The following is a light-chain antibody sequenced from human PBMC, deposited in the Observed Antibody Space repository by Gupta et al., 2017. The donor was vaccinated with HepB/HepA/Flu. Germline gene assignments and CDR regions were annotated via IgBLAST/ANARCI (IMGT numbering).Light chain of an antibody. V-gene: IGLV2-11*01. CDR1: KSDVGGYNY. CDR2: DVR. CDR3: CSYSGSYNVI. J-gene: IGLJ2*01. Sequence: SALTQPRSVSGSPGQSVTITCTGTKSDVGGYNYVSWYQQHPGKVPKLIIYDVRERPSGVPVRFSGSKSGNTASLTISGLRAEDEADYHCCSYSGSYNVIFGGGTKLTVL.